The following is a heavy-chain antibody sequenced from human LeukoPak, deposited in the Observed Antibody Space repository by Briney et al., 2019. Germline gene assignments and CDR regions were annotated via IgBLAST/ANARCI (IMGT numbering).Heavy chain of an antibody. V-gene: IGHV5-10-1*01. CDR3: SRTRYIPVDDY. CDR1: GYSFTTYW. J-gene: IGHJ4*02. CDR2: IDPTDSET. D-gene: IGHD6-19*01. Sequence: NHGESLKISCKGSGYSFTTYWISWVRQMPGKGLEWMGRIDPTDSETNYSPSFQGHVTISADKSISTAYLQWSRLKASNTAMYYGSRTRYIPVDDYWGQGTLITVS.